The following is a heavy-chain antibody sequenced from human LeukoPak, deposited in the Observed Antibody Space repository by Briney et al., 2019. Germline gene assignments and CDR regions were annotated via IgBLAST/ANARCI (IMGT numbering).Heavy chain of an antibody. CDR3: ARGGDSSGSIRSAFDI. CDR2: ISSSGST. V-gene: IGHV3-53*01. J-gene: IGHJ3*02. Sequence: GGSLRLSCAASGFTFSSYWMSWVRQAPGKGLEWVSVISSSGSTYYADSVKGRFTISRDNSKNTLYLQMNSLGAEDTAVYYCARGGDSSGSIRSAFDIWGQGTMVTVSS. CDR1: GFTFSSYW. D-gene: IGHD3-22*01.